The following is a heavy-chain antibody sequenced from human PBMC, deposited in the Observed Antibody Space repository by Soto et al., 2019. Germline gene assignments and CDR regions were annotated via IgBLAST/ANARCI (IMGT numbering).Heavy chain of an antibody. CDR1: GGSFSGYY. J-gene: IGHJ6*02. D-gene: IGHD3-3*01. V-gene: IGHV4-34*01. CDR2: INHSGST. CDR3: ARGSQFLEWLFPYYYYGMDV. Sequence: SETLSLTCAVYGGSFSGYYWSRIRQPPGKGLEWIGEINHSGSTNYNPSLKSRVTISVDTSKNQFSLKLSSVTAADTAVYYCARGSQFLEWLFPYYYYGMDVWGQGTTVTVSS.